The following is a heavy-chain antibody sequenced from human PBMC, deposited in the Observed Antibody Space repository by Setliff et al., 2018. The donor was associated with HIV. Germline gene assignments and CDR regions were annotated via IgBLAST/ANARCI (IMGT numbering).Heavy chain of an antibody. V-gene: IGHV3-23*01. CDR3: AKVMITTTWAFDF. Sequence: PGGSLRLSCAASGFTFSTYSMVWVRQALGKGLEWVSGIGGAYDGNTYHADSVKGRFTIFRENSKNILYLQMSNLRAEDTALYYCAKVMITTTWAFDFWGQGTPVTVSS. D-gene: IGHD1-26*01. J-gene: IGHJ4*02. CDR1: GFTFSTYS. CDR2: IGGAYDGNT.